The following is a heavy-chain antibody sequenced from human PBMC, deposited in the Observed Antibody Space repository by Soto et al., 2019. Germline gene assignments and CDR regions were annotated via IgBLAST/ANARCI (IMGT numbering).Heavy chain of an antibody. Sequence: SVKVSCKASGGTFSSYAISWVRLAPGQGLEWMGGIIPIFGTANYAQKFQGRVTITADESTSTAYMELSSLRSEDTAVYYCASRYYDSSGYPPFGYWGQGTLVTVSS. CDR2: IIPIFGTA. D-gene: IGHD3-22*01. V-gene: IGHV1-69*13. CDR3: ASRYYDSSGYPPFGY. J-gene: IGHJ4*02. CDR1: GGTFSSYA.